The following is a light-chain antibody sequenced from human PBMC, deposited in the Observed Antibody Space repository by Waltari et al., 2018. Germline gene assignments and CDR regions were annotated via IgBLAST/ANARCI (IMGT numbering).Light chain of an antibody. CDR2: GNN. CDR3: DSWDSRGTPWI. J-gene: IGLJ2*01. Sequence: SSELTQDPSVSVALGQTVTITCQGDSLRVSYTNWYQQKPGQAPVLVVYGNNNRPSGIPDRLSCSKSGNIGSLTITGAQVEDEADYYCDSWDSRGTPWIFGGGTRLTVL. V-gene: IGLV3-19*01. CDR1: SLRVSY.